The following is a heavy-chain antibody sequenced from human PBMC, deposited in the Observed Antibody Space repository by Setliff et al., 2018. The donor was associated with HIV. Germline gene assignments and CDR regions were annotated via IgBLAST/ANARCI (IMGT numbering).Heavy chain of an antibody. CDR2: IDTENDET. CDR3: VLYSTGASRFDY. Sequence: VKVSCKASGYTFIDKYMHWVRQAPGKGLHWMGRIDTENDETKYSQKFQVRFTMTANRYTDTAYMELSGLRSEDTAIYYCVLYSTGASRFDYWGQGTLVTVSS. D-gene: IGHD2-8*01. V-gene: IGHV1-69-2*01. CDR1: GYTFIDKY. J-gene: IGHJ4*02.